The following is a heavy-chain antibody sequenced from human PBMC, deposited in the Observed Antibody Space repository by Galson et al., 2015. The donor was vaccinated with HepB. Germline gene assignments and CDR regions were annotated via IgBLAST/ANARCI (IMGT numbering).Heavy chain of an antibody. Sequence: SVKVSCKASGYTFTSYDINWVRQATGQGLEWMGWMDPNSGNTGYAQKFQGRVTMTRNTSISTAYMELSSLRSEDTAVYYCARVALGPNYYGSGSYYPDSYYYYYMDVWGKGTTVTVSS. CDR2: MDPNSGNT. V-gene: IGHV1-8*01. CDR3: ARVALGPNYYGSGSYYPDSYYYYYMDV. D-gene: IGHD3-10*01. J-gene: IGHJ6*03. CDR1: GYTFTSYD.